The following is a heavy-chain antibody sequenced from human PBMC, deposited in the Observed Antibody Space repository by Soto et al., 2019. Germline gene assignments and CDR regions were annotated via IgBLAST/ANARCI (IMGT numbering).Heavy chain of an antibody. CDR2: ISGSGDST. V-gene: IGHV3-23*01. J-gene: IGHJ4*02. CDR1: GFTFSSYG. D-gene: IGHD6-13*01. Sequence: EVQLLESGGGLVQPGGSLRLSCAASGFTFSSYGINWVRQAPGKGLEWVSGISGSGDSTHYADSVKGRFTISRDNSKNTLYLQMKSRRAEDTAVYYCAKQAPYSNSWYEIDHWGQGTLVTVSS. CDR3: AKQAPYSNSWYEIDH.